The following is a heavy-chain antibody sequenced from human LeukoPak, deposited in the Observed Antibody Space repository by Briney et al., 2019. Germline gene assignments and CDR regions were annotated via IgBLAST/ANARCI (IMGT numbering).Heavy chain of an antibody. CDR1: GDSISNHIYY. CDR2: IYYSGST. J-gene: IGHJ6*02. Sequence: SETLSLTCAVSGDSISNHIYYWDWIRQTPGKGLEWIGYIYYSGSTNYNPSLKSRVTISVDTSKNQFSLKLSSVTAADTAVYYCARGNDYYYYGMDVWGQGTTVTVSS. CDR3: ARGNDYYYYGMDV. D-gene: IGHD1-1*01. V-gene: IGHV4-61*01.